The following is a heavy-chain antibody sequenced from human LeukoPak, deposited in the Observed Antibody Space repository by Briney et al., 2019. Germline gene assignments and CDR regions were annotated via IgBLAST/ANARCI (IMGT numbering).Heavy chain of an antibody. V-gene: IGHV3-7*01. J-gene: IGHJ4*02. CDR3: ARDPRYSSGWYHDY. CDR2: IKQDGSEK. D-gene: IGHD6-19*01. CDR1: GFTFSSYW. Sequence: GGSLRLSCAASGFTFSSYWMSWVRQAPGKGLEWVANIKQDGSEKYYVDSVKGRFTISRDNAKNSLYLQMNSLRAEDTAVYYCARDPRYSSGWYHDYWGQGTLVTVSS.